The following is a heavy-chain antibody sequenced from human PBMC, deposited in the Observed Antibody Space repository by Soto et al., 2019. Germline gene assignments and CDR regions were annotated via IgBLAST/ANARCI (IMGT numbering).Heavy chain of an antibody. V-gene: IGHV4-59*01. CDR2: IYYSGST. Sequence: SETLSLTCTVSGGSISSYYWSWIRQPPGKGLEWIRYIYYSGSTNYNPSLKSRVTISVDTSKNQFSLKLSSVTAADTAVYYCARVVRRYYGSGSYYTAFDYWGQGTLVTVS. CDR3: ARVVRRYYGSGSYYTAFDY. CDR1: GGSISSYY. J-gene: IGHJ4*02. D-gene: IGHD3-10*01.